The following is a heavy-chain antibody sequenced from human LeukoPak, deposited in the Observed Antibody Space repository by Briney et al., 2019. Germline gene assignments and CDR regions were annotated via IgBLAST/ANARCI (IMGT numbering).Heavy chain of an antibody. V-gene: IGHV3-30*02. CDR3: ANEGAAGLY. D-gene: IGHD6-13*01. CDR1: GFTFSNAW. CDR2: IRYDGSNK. J-gene: IGHJ4*02. Sequence: GGSLRLSCAASGFTFSNAWMSWVCQAPGKGLEWVAFIRYDGSNKYYADSVKGRFTISRDNSKNTLYLQMNSLRAENTAVYYCANEGAAGLYWGQGTLVTVSS.